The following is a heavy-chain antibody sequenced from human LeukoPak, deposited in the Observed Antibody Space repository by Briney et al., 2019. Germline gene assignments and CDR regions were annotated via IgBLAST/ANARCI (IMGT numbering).Heavy chain of an antibody. CDR3: ARIYCSSTSCPPFDY. D-gene: IGHD2-2*01. Sequence: GPSVKLSCKPSGGTFSSYAISWVRQAPGQGLGWMGGIIPIFGTANSAQTFKGRVTITADESTSTAYMALSSLRSEDTAVYYCARIYCSSTSCPPFDYWGQGTLVTVSS. V-gene: IGHV1-69*13. CDR2: IIPIFGTA. J-gene: IGHJ4*02. CDR1: GGTFSSYA.